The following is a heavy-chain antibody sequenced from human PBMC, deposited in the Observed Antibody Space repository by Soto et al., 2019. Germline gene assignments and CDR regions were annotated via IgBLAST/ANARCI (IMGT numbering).Heavy chain of an antibody. CDR2: INAGNGNT. CDR3: ARDYGEPEGAFDI. Sequence: ASVKVSCKASGYTFTSYAMHWVRQAPGQRLEWMGWINAGNGNTKYSQKFQGRVTITRDTSASTAYMELSSLRPEDTAVYYCARDYGEPEGAFDIWGQGTMVTVSS. J-gene: IGHJ3*02. D-gene: IGHD4-17*01. V-gene: IGHV1-3*01. CDR1: GYTFTSYA.